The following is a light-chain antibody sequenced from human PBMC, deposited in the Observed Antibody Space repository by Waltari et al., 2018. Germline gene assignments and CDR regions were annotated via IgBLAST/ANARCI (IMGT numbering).Light chain of an antibody. CDR1: QSISSN. CDR3: QQYNNWLWT. J-gene: IGKJ1*01. V-gene: IGKV3-15*01. CDR2: GAS. Sequence: EIVMTQSPATLSVSLGERATLSCRASQSISSNLAWYQQKPGQAPRLLIFGASTRATGIPTRFSGSGSGTEVTLTISSLQSEDFAIYYCQQYNNWLWTFGQGTEVEIK.